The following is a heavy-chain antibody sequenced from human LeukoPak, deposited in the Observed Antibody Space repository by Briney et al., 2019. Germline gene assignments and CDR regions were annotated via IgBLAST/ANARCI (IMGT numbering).Heavy chain of an antibody. CDR3: ARGLLGAIDY. CDR2: ISYDGSNK. CDR1: GFTFSSYA. V-gene: IGHV3-30-3*01. Sequence: GGSLRLTCAASGFTFSSYAMHWVRQAPGKGLEWVAVISYDGSNKYYADSVKGRFTIPRDNSKNTLYLQMNSLRAEDTAVYYCARGLLGAIDYWGQGTLVTVSS. D-gene: IGHD1-26*01. J-gene: IGHJ4*02.